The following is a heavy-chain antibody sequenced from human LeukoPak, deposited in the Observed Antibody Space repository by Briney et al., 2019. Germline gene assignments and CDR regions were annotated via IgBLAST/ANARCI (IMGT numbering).Heavy chain of an antibody. J-gene: IGHJ4*02. D-gene: IGHD6-13*01. CDR3: AKDGTLAAAYFDY. CDR2: IRYDGSNK. V-gene: IGHV3-30*02. Sequence: GGSLRLSCAASGFTFSSYGMHWVRQAPGKGLEWVAFIRYDGSNKYYADSVKGRFTISRDNSKNTLYLQMNSLRAEDTAVYYCAKDGTLAAAYFDYWGQGTLVTVYS. CDR1: GFTFSSYG.